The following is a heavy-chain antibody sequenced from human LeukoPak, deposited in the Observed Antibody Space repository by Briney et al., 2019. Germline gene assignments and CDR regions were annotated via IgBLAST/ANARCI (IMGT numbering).Heavy chain of an antibody. CDR2: ISSSSSYI. J-gene: IGHJ4*02. CDR1: GFTFSSYS. CDR3: ARDGDYDFWSGYFDY. D-gene: IGHD3-3*01. Sequence: GSLRLSCAASGFTFSSYSMNWVRQAPGKGLEWVSSISSSSSYIYYADSVKGRFTISRDNAKNSLYLQMNSLRAEDTAVYYCARDGDYDFWSGYFDYWGQGTLVTVSS. V-gene: IGHV3-21*01.